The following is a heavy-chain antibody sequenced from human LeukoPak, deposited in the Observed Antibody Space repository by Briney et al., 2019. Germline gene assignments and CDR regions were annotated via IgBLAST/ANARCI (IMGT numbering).Heavy chain of an antibody. J-gene: IGHJ4*02. V-gene: IGHV3-15*01. CDR2: IKSKTDGGTT. CDR3: TTGPVVVIWEGPIEDY. D-gene: IGHD3-22*01. Sequence: GGSLRLSCAASGFTFSNAWMSWVRQAPGQGLEWVGRIKSKTDGGTTDYAAPVKGRFTISRDDSKNTLYLQMNSLKTEDTAVYYCTTGPVVVIWEGPIEDYWGQGTLVTVSS. CDR1: GFTFSNAW.